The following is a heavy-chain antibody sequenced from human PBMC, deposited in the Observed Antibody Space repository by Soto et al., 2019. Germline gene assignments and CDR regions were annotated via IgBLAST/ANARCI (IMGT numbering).Heavy chain of an antibody. J-gene: IGHJ4*02. Sequence: SETLSLTCTVSGGSISSSSSYWGWIRQPPGKGLEWIGSIYYSGSTYYNPSLKSRVTISVDTSKNQFSLKLSSVTAADTAVYYCARRGFMGATTIDYWGQGTLVTVSS. CDR2: IYYSGST. CDR1: GGSISSSSSY. V-gene: IGHV4-39*01. D-gene: IGHD1-26*01. CDR3: ARRGFMGATTIDY.